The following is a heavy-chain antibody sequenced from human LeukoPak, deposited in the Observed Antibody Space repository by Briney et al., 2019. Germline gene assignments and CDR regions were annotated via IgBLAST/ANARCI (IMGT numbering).Heavy chain of an antibody. CDR1: GFTVSSNH. CDR3: ARETYDILTGYYDY. CDR2: IYSGGST. J-gene: IGHJ4*02. D-gene: IGHD3-9*01. Sequence: GGSLRLSCAASGFTVSSNHMSWVRQAPGKGLEWVSVIYSGGSTYYADSVKGRFTISRDNSKNTLYLQMNSLRAEDTAVYFCARETYDILTGYYDYWGQGTLVTVSS. V-gene: IGHV3-66*01.